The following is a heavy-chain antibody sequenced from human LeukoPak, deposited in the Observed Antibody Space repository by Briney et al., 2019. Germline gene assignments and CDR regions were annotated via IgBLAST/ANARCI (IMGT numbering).Heavy chain of an antibody. CDR1: GFTFSSYG. J-gene: IGHJ3*02. CDR2: IRYDGSNK. V-gene: IGHV3-30*02. CDR3: AKPHYYDSSGYYHDAFDI. D-gene: IGHD3-22*01. Sequence: PGGSLRLSCAASGFTFSSYGMHWVRQAPGKGLEWVAFIRYDGSNKYYADSVKGRFTISRDNSENTLYLQMNSLRAEDTAVYYCAKPHYYDSSGYYHDAFDIWGQGTMVTVSS.